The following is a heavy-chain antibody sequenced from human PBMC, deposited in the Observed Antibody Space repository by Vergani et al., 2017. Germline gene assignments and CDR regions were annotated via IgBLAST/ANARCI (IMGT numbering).Heavy chain of an antibody. Sequence: QVQLVESGGGVVQPGRSLRLSCAASGFTFSSYGMHWVRQAPGKGLEWVAVISYDGSNKYYADSVKGRFTISRDNAKNSLYLQMNSLRAEDTAVYYCARGAGYCSGGSCSYYYMDVWGKGTTVTVSS. V-gene: IGHV3-30*03. CDR1: GFTFSSYG. CDR3: ARGAGYCSGGSCSYYYMDV. CDR2: ISYDGSNK. D-gene: IGHD2-15*01. J-gene: IGHJ6*03.